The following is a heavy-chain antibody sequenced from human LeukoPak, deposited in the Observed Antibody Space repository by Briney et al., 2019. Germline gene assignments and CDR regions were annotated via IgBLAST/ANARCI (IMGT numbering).Heavy chain of an antibody. CDR1: GYTFTSYD. Sequence: ASVKVSFKASGYTFTSYDINWVRQATGQGLEWMGWMNPNSGNTGYAQKFQGRVTMTRNTSISTAYMELSSLRSEDTAVYYCARAVQERRSGSWFDPWGQGTLVTVSS. V-gene: IGHV1-8*01. D-gene: IGHD1-1*01. CDR3: ARAVQERRSGSWFDP. CDR2: MNPNSGNT. J-gene: IGHJ5*02.